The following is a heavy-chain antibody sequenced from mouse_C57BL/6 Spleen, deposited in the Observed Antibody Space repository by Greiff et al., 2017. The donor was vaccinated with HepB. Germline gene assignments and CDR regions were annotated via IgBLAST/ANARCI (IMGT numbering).Heavy chain of an antibody. J-gene: IGHJ2*01. CDR2: ISYDGSN. Sequence: VQLKESGPGLVKPSQSLSLTCSVTGYSITSGYYWNWIRQFPGNKLEWMGYISYDGSNNYNPSLKNRISITRDTSKNQFFLKLNSVTTEDTATYYCAREDTTVVVDYWGQGTTLTVSS. V-gene: IGHV3-6*01. CDR1: GYSITSGYY. CDR3: AREDTTVVVDY. D-gene: IGHD1-1*01.